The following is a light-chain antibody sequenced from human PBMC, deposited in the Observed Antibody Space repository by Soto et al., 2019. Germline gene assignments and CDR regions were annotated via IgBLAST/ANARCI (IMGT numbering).Light chain of an antibody. CDR3: QEYDTFPRT. CDR1: QGVNKY. Sequence: DIQMTQSPSSLSASVGDRVTITCRASQGVNKYVAWFQQKPGRDPKSLIYATSRLQSGVPSHFGASGSGTEVIFTISSLQPEDFASYYCQEYDTFPRTFGQGTKVEI. CDR2: ATS. V-gene: IGKV1-16*02. J-gene: IGKJ1*01.